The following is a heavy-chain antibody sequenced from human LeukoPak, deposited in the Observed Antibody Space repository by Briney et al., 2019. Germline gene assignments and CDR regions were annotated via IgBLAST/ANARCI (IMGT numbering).Heavy chain of an antibody. CDR2: TYYSGST. CDR3: ARDRPPFSGGYYYYGMDV. Sequence: PSETLSLTCTVSGGSISSGGYYWSWIRQHPGKGLEWIGYTYYSGSTYYNPSLKSRVTISVDTSKNQFSLKLSSVTAADTAVYYCARDRPPFSGGYYYYGMDVWGQGTTVTVSS. D-gene: IGHD2-15*01. V-gene: IGHV4-31*03. J-gene: IGHJ6*02. CDR1: GGSISSGGYY.